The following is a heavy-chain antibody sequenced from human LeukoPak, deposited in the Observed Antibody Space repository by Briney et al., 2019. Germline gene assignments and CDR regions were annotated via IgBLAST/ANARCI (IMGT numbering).Heavy chain of an antibody. Sequence: ASVKVSCKASGGTFSSYAISWVRQAPGQGLEWMGGIIPIFGTANYAQKFQGRVTITTDESTSTAYMELSSLRSEDTAVYYCAIPYSSSLAQGYWGQGTLVTVSS. CDR3: AIPYSSSLAQGY. V-gene: IGHV1-69*05. CDR1: GGTFSSYA. CDR2: IIPIFGTA. J-gene: IGHJ4*02. D-gene: IGHD6-13*01.